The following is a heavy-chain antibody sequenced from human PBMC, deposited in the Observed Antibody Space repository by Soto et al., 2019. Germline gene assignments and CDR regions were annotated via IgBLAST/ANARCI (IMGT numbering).Heavy chain of an antibody. V-gene: IGHV3-23*01. CDR2: ISGSGGST. Sequence: EVQLLESGGGFVQPGGSLRLSCAASGFTFSSYAMSWVRQAPGKGLEWVSGISGSGGSTYYADSVKGRFTISRDNSKNSLYLQMNSLRDEDTAVYYCARDRGPRTLYGMDVWGQGTTVTVSS. CDR3: ARDRGPRTLYGMDV. CDR1: GFTFSSYA. J-gene: IGHJ6*02. D-gene: IGHD3-10*01.